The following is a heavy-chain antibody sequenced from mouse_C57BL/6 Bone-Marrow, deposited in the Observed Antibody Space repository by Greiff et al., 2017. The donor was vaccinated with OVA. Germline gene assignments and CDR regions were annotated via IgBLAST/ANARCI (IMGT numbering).Heavy chain of an antibody. CDR2: ISDGGSYT. Sequence: EVHLVESGGGLVKPGGSLKLSCAASGFTFSSYAMSWVRQTPEKRLEWVATISDGGSYTYYPDNVKGRFTISRDNAKNNLYLQMSHLKSEDTAMYYCARENLSCGAHWGQGTL. CDR1: GFTFSSYA. J-gene: IGHJ3*01. V-gene: IGHV5-4*01. CDR3: ARENLSCGAH. D-gene: IGHD1-1*02.